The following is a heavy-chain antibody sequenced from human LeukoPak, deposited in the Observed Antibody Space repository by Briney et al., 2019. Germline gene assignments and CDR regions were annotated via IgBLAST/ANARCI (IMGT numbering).Heavy chain of an antibody. CDR2: IYPRDSDT. CDR1: GYTFTHQW. CDR3: ARHSDVIGAI. J-gene: IGHJ4*02. D-gene: IGHD3-10*01. Sequence: GESLKISCKASGYTFTHQWIGWVRQKSGNRLEWMGIIYPRDSDTRYSPSFQGHVTISADTSINTAYLEWSRLEASDTAIYYCARHSDVIGAIWGQGTLVTVSS. V-gene: IGHV5-51*01.